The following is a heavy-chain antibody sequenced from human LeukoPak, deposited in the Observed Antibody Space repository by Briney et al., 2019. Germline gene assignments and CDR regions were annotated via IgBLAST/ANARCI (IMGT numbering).Heavy chain of an antibody. CDR1: GFTFSSYG. CDR2: IRYDGSNK. D-gene: IGHD6-13*01. J-gene: IGHJ4*02. Sequence: GGSLRLSCAASGFTFSSYGMHWVRQAPGKGLEWVAFIRYDGSNKYYADSVKGRFTISRDNSKNTLYLQMNSLRAEDTALYYCARAPSSSNLLVFDFWGQGTLVTVSS. CDR3: ARAPSSSNLLVFDF. V-gene: IGHV3-30*02.